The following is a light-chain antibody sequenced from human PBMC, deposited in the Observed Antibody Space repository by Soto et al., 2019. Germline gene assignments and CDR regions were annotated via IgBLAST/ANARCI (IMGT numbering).Light chain of an antibody. CDR1: QSISSS. CDR3: QQRSNWPPYT. CDR2: DAS. J-gene: IGKJ2*01. V-gene: IGKV3-11*01. Sequence: EIVLTQSPATLSLSPGERATLSCRASQSISSSLAWYQQKPGQAPRLLIYDASSRATGFPARFSGSGSGTDFTLTISSLEPEDFAVYYCQQRSNWPPYTFGQGTKLEIK.